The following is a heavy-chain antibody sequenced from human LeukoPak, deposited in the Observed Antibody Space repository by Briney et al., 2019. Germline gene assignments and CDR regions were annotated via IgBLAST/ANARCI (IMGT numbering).Heavy chain of an antibody. CDR3: ARSRGFSGYDHAY. V-gene: IGHV3-11*01. J-gene: IGHJ4*02. D-gene: IGHD5-12*01. Sequence: YADSVKGRFTISRDNAKNSVFLQMISLRVEDTAVYYCARSRGFSGYDHAYWGQGTLVTVSS.